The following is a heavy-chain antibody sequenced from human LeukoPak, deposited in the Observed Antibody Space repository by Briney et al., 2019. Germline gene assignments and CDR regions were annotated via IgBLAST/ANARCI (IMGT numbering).Heavy chain of an antibody. CDR1: GGSLNNYY. J-gene: IGHJ4*02. V-gene: IGHV4-59*01. CDR2: IYYSGST. CDR3: ARGPPDSQWLVWYYLDY. Sequence: SETLSPICCVSGGSLNNYYWSWIRQPPRKGLEWIGDIYYSGSTNYNSALKGRVTISVDTSKNQFSLFLSSVTAADTAVYYYARGPPDSQWLVWYYLDYWGQGTLVTVSS. D-gene: IGHD6-19*01.